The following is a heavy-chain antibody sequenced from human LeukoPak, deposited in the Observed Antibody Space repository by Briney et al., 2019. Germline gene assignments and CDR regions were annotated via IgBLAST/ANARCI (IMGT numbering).Heavy chain of an antibody. Sequence: GGSLRLSCEASGFTFSSYGMSWVRQAPGKGLEWVSAISGSGGSTNYADSVKGRFTISRDNSKNTLYLQMNSRRAKDTAVYYCAKVGDILTIVAYYYYMDVWGKGTTVTISS. D-gene: IGHD3-9*01. J-gene: IGHJ6*03. V-gene: IGHV3-23*01. CDR3: AKVGDILTIVAYYYYMDV. CDR2: ISGSGGST. CDR1: GFTFSSYG.